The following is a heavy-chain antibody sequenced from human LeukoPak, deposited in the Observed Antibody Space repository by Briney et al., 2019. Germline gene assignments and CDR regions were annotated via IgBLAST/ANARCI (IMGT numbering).Heavy chain of an antibody. CDR2: ISSSSSYI. V-gene: IGHV3-21*01. J-gene: IGHJ6*02. CDR3: ARDTSSGWYYGMDV. Sequence: TGGSLRLSCAASGFTFSSYSMTWVRQAPGKGLEWVSSISSSSSYIYYADSVKGRFTISRDNAKNSLYLQMNSLRAEDTAVYYCARDTSSGWYYGMDVWGQGTTVTVSS. D-gene: IGHD6-19*01. CDR1: GFTFSSYS.